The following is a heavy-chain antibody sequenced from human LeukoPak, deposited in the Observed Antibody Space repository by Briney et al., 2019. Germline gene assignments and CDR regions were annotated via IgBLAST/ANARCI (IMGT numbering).Heavy chain of an antibody. CDR3: ARGEIDYGDGYYYGMDV. D-gene: IGHD4-17*01. CDR1: GGTFNNFA. CDR2: IIPMSGTA. Sequence: ASVKVSCKASGGTFNNFAISWVRQAPGQGLEWVGGIIPMSGTANYAQKLQGRVTMTTDTSTSTAYMELRSLRSDDTAVYYCARGEIDYGDGYYYGMDVWGQGTTVTVSS. V-gene: IGHV1-69*05. J-gene: IGHJ6*02.